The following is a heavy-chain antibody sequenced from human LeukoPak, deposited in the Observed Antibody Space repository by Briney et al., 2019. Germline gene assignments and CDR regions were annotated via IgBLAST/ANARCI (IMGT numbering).Heavy chain of an antibody. Sequence: PGGSLRLSCAASGFTFSSYARSWVRQAPGKGLEWVPAISGSGGSTYYADSVKGRFTISRDNSKNTLYLQMNSLRAEDTAVYYCAKVMKRYCSSTSCYANKQLWLSYFDYWGQGTLVTVSS. D-gene: IGHD2-2*01. J-gene: IGHJ4*02. V-gene: IGHV3-23*01. CDR2: ISGSGGST. CDR1: GFTFSSYA. CDR3: AKVMKRYCSSTSCYANKQLWLSYFDY.